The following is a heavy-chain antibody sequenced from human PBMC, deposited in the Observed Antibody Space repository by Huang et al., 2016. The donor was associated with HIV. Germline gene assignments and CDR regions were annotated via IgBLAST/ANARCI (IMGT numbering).Heavy chain of an antibody. CDR3: ARAYCGGDCYPGVTYRNGMDV. CDR1: GFSFGSYN. CDR2: ISVRSNSI. V-gene: IGHV3-21*01. Sequence: QLVESGGGLVRPGGSLRISCATSGFSFGSYNMNWFRRGPGKGLEWASSISVRSNSIEYADSVKGRCTISRDNVKKSLYLQMHSLRADDTAVYYCARAYCGGDCYPGVTYRNGMDVWGQGTTVTVSS. D-gene: IGHD2-21*02. J-gene: IGHJ6*02.